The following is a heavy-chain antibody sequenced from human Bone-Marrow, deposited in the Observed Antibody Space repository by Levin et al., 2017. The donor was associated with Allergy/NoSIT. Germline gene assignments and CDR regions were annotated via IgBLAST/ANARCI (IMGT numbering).Heavy chain of an antibody. Sequence: GGSLRLSCAASGFAFSTYWMHWVRQVPGKGLEWVSHINGDGSSTSYADSVKGRFTISRDNAKNTLYLQINSLRAEDTALYYCARDRNYAPFDPWGQGTLVTVSS. CDR2: INGDGSST. D-gene: IGHD2-2*01. V-gene: IGHV3-74*01. CDR1: GFAFSTYW. CDR3: ARDRNYAPFDP. J-gene: IGHJ5*02.